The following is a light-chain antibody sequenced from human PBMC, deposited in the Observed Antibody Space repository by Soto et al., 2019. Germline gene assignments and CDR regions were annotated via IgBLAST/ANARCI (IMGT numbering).Light chain of an antibody. CDR3: KHYNSYSEA. CDR1: QGISSS. J-gene: IGKJ1*01. Sequence: IQLTQSPSSLSASVGDRVTITCRASQGISSSLAWYQQKPGKAPKLLIYAASTLQSGVPSRVSGIVSWTDFTLNISSLKPDDLATYYGKHYNSYSEAFGQGTKVDI. V-gene: IGKV1-9*01. CDR2: AAS.